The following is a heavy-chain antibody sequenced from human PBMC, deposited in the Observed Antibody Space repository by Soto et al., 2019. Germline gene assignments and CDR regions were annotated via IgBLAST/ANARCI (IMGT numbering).Heavy chain of an antibody. Sequence: SETLSLTCAVYGGSVNGYYWNWIRQPPGKGLEWIEEINHTGGTHYNPSLKSRVTMSVDTSKNQFSLRLSSVTAADTAIYYCATRITVFGLLIPPFDPWGQGIQVTVSS. CDR1: GGSVNGYY. J-gene: IGHJ5*02. D-gene: IGHD3-3*01. CDR2: INHTGGT. V-gene: IGHV4-34*01. CDR3: ATRITVFGLLIPPFDP.